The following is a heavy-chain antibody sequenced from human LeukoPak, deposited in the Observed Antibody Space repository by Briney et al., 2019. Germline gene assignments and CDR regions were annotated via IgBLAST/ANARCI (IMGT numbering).Heavy chain of an antibody. D-gene: IGHD3-16*02. CDR2: IYYSGST. CDR3: ARHVYDYVWGSYRPENLYFDY. CDR1: GGSISSSSYY. Sequence: SETLSLTCTVSGGSISSSSYYWGWIRQPPGKGLEWIGSIYYSGSTYYNPSLKSRVTISVDTSKTQFSLKLSSVTAADTAVYYCARHVYDYVWGSYRPENLYFDYWGQGTLVTVSS. J-gene: IGHJ4*02. V-gene: IGHV4-39*01.